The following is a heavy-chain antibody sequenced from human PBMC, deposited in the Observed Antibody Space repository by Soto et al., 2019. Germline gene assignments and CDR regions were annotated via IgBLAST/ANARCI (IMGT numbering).Heavy chain of an antibody. V-gene: IGHV1-18*01. D-gene: IGHD3-9*01. Sequence: QVQLVQSGAEVKKPGASVKVSCKASGYTFTSYGISWVRQAPGQGPEWMGWISADNGNTNYAQKLQGRVTMTTDTSTSTAYMELRSLRSDDTAVYYCAREGDYDILTGYYIIHYYYGMDVWGQGTTVTVSS. J-gene: IGHJ6*02. CDR3: AREGDYDILTGYYIIHYYYGMDV. CDR2: ISADNGNT. CDR1: GYTFTSYG.